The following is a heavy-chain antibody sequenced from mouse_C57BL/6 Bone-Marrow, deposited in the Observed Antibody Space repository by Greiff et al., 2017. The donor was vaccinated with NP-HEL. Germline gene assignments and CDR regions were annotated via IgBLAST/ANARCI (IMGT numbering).Heavy chain of an antibody. V-gene: IGHV1-72*01. CDR1: GYTFTSYW. D-gene: IGHD1-1*01. J-gene: IGHJ4*01. Sequence: QVQLQQPGAELVKPGASVKLSCKASGYTFTSYWMHWVKQRPGRGLEWIGRIDPNSGGTKYNEKFKSKATLTVDKPSSTAYMQLSSLTSEDSAVDYCARSETLRRSYYYAMDYWGQGTSVTVSS. CDR2: IDPNSGGT. CDR3: ARSETLRRSYYYAMDY.